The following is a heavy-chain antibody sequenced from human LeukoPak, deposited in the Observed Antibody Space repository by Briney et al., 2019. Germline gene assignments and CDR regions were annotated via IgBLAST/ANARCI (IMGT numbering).Heavy chain of an antibody. CDR3: ARVSRGYSYGYVVDY. CDR1: GFTFSSYW. CDR2: IKQDGSEK. Sequence: GGSLRLSCAASGFTFSSYWMSWVRQAPGKGLEWVANIKQDGSEKYYVDSVKGRFTISRDNAKNSLYLQMNSLRAGDTAVYYCARVSRGYSYGYVVDYWGQGTLVTVSS. D-gene: IGHD5-18*01. V-gene: IGHV3-7*03. J-gene: IGHJ4*02.